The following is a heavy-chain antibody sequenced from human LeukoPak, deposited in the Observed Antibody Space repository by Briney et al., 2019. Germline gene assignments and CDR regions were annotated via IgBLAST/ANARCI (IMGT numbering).Heavy chain of an antibody. V-gene: IGHV4-31*03. CDR2: ISNSGTT. CDR1: GXSVTSAGYF. D-gene: IGHD2-21*02. J-gene: IGHJ3*02. CDR3: ARDVVVTSSPDAFDI. Sequence: KPSETLSLTCTVSGXSVTSAGYFWTWIRQHPGKGLGWIGYISNSGTTSYNPSLKSRVSISVDTSDNLFSLSLRSVTAADTAVYYCARDVVVTSSPDAFDIWGQGTVVTVSS.